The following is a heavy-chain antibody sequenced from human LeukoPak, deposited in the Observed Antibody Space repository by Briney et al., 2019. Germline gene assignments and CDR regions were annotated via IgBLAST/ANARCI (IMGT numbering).Heavy chain of an antibody. D-gene: IGHD2-21*02. V-gene: IGHV5-51*01. J-gene: IGHJ4*02. CDR2: IYPGDSDT. CDR3: ARPSAHCGGDCYIDY. CDR1: GYGFTSYW. Sequence: GESLKISCKGSGYGFTSYWIGWVRQMPGKGLEWMGIIYPGDSDTRYSPSFQGQVTISADKSISTAHLQRSSLKASDTAMYYCARPSAHCGGDCYIDYWGQGTLVTVSS.